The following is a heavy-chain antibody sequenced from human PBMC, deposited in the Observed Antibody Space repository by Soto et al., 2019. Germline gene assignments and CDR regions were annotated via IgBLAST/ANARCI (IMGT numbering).Heavy chain of an antibody. CDR3: ARDSSDSSGYYDGY. D-gene: IGHD3-22*01. CDR2: IIPIFGTA. Sequence: QVQLVQSGAEVKKPGSSVKVSCKASGGTFSSYAISWVRQAPGQGLEWMGGIIPIFGTANYAQKFQGRVTITDDESTRTAYMELSSMRSEDTAVYYCARDSSDSSGYYDGYWGQGTLVTVSS. CDR1: GGTFSSYA. V-gene: IGHV1-69*01. J-gene: IGHJ4*02.